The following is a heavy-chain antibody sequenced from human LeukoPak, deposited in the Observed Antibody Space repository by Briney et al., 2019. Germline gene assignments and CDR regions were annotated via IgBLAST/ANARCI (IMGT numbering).Heavy chain of an antibody. D-gene: IGHD3-22*01. V-gene: IGHV3-30*02. CDR3: AKPSLVYDTSGNFYFDY. CDR2: LVYDARKE. Sequence: PGGSLRLSCAASGSTFTDYGMHWLRQAPGKGLEWVAYLVYDARKEYYADSVKGRFTISRDSFRSTLYLQMNDLRADDTAVYYCAKPSLVYDTSGNFYFDYWGQGTLLTVSS. CDR1: GSTFTDYG. J-gene: IGHJ4*02.